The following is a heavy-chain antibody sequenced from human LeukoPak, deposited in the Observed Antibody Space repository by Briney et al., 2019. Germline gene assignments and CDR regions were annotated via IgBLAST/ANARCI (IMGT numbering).Heavy chain of an antibody. CDR2: ISSSGSTI. V-gene: IGHV3-11*01. CDR1: GFTFSDYY. CDR3: ARVWQQLVEGYFDY. D-gene: IGHD6-6*01. Sequence: GGSLRLSCAASGFTFSDYYMSWIRQAPGKGLEWVSYISSSGSTIYYADSVKGRFTISRDNAKNSLYPQMNSLRAEDTAVYYCARVWQQLVEGYFDYWGQGTLVTVSS. J-gene: IGHJ4*02.